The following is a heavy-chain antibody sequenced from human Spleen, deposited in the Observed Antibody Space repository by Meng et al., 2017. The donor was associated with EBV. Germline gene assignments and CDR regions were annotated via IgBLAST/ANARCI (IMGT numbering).Heavy chain of an antibody. CDR2: VHYTGST. CDR1: GDSISSFYY. Sequence: LESRGAGPGQVKPSETLSLTCTVSGDSISSFYYWGWIRQPPGRGLEWIGSVHYTGSTYYSPSLKSRVTVSVDTSKNQFSLRLTSVTAADTAVYYCARPFPSWQSPRLDPFGAWGQGTLVTVSS. D-gene: IGHD6-19*01. J-gene: IGHJ5*02. V-gene: IGHV4-39*01. CDR3: ARPFPSWQSPRLDPFGA.